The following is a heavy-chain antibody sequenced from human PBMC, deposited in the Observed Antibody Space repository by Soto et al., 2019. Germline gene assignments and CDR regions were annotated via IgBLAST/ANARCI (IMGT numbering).Heavy chain of an antibody. CDR3: ARDLGGWPDY. CDR2: INAGNGNT. Sequence: QVQLVQPGPEVKKPGASVKVSSKASGYTFTSYAILWVCQAPGQRLEWMGWINAGNGNTKYSQKFQDRVTITRDTSASTAYMELSSLRSEDTAVYYCARDLGGWPDYWGQGTLVTVSS. D-gene: IGHD6-19*01. CDR1: GYTFTSYA. J-gene: IGHJ4*02. V-gene: IGHV1-3*01.